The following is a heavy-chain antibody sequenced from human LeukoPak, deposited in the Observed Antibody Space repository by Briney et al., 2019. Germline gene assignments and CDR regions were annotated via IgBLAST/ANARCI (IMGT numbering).Heavy chain of an antibody. V-gene: IGHV4-39*07. J-gene: IGHJ4*02. Sequence: SETLSLTCTVSGGSISSGNYYWGWIRQPPGKGLEWIGSIYYSGSTYYNPSLKSRVTISVDTSKNQFSLKLSSVTAADTAVYYCAAAAPFDYWGQGTLVTVSS. D-gene: IGHD6-13*01. CDR1: GGSISSGNYY. CDR2: IYYSGST. CDR3: AAAAPFDY.